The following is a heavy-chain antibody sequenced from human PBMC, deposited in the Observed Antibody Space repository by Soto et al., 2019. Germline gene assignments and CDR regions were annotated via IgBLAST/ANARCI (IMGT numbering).Heavy chain of an antibody. J-gene: IGHJ4*02. Sequence: SETLSLTCAVYGGSFSGYYWSWIRQPPGKGLEWIGEINHSGSTNYNPSLKSRVTISVDTSKDQFSLKLSSVTAADTAVYYCARELELLDYFDYWGQGTLVTVSS. CDR2: INHSGST. CDR1: GGSFSGYY. D-gene: IGHD1-7*01. V-gene: IGHV4-34*01. CDR3: ARELELLDYFDY.